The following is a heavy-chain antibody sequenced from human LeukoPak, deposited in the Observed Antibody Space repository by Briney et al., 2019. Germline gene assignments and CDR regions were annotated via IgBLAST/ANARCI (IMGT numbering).Heavy chain of an antibody. CDR1: GYNFGGHY. CDR2: IKPSNGDT. J-gene: IGHJ4*02. D-gene: IGHD1-26*01. Sequence: ASVKVSCKASGYNFGGHYMHWVRQAPGQGLEWMGWIKPSNGDTKYAQNFQGRVTMTRDTPISTAYMELSSLRSDDTAVYYCASPPLSSAMYYAHWGQGTLVTVSS. CDR3: ASPPLSSAMYYAH. V-gene: IGHV1-2*02.